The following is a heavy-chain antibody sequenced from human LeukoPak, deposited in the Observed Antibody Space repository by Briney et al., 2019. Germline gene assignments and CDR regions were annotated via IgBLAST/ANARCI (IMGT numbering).Heavy chain of an antibody. CDR1: GFKFSGYW. CDR3: ARIRGYSYGYGDAFDI. J-gene: IGHJ3*02. V-gene: IGHV3-74*01. D-gene: IGHD5-18*01. Sequence: GGSLRLSCAAYGFKFSGYWMHWVREAPGKGLLWVSRINLDGSSTSYVDSVKGRFTISRDNAKNTLYLQMNSLRAEDTAVYYCARIRGYSYGYGDAFDIWGQGTMVTVSS. CDR2: INLDGSST.